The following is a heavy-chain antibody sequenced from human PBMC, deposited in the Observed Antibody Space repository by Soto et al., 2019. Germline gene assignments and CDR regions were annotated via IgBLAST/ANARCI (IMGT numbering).Heavy chain of an antibody. CDR3: ARQGAALRDYYYGMDV. D-gene: IGHD6-25*01. CDR2: IIPIFGTA. CDR1: GGTFSRYA. V-gene: IGHV1-69*12. Sequence: QVQLVQSGAEVKKPGSSVKVSCKASGGTFSRYAISWVRQAPGQGLEWMGGIIPIFGTANYAQKFQGRVTITADESTSTAYMELGRLRSEDTAVYYCARQGAALRDYYYGMDVWGQGTTVTVSS. J-gene: IGHJ6*02.